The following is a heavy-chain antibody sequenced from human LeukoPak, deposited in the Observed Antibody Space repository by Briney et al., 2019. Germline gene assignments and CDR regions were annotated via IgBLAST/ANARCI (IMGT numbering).Heavy chain of an antibody. Sequence: ASVKVSCKASGYTFTGYYMHWVRQAPGQGLEWMGWISAYNGNTNYAQKLQGRVTMTTDTSTSTAYMELRSLRSDDTAVYYCARVCWGSSWYGNTHPSYYYYYMDVWGKGTTVTVSS. CDR3: ARVCWGSSWYGNTHPSYYYYYMDV. J-gene: IGHJ6*03. CDR2: ISAYNGNT. CDR1: GYTFTGYY. D-gene: IGHD6-13*01. V-gene: IGHV1-18*04.